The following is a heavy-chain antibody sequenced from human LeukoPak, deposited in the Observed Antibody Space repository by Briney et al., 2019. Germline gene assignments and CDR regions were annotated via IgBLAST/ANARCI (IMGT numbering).Heavy chain of an antibody. CDR3: AREGPRGNSQFDY. CDR1: GFTFSSYA. D-gene: IGHD2/OR15-2a*01. J-gene: IGHJ4*02. Sequence: GGSLRLSCAASGFTFSSYAMSWVRQAPGKGLEWVALIWYDGSNKYYTDSVKGRLTISRDNSKDTLFLQMNSLRAEDTAVYYCAREGPRGNSQFDYWGQGTLVTVSS. CDR2: IWYDGSNK. V-gene: IGHV3-33*08.